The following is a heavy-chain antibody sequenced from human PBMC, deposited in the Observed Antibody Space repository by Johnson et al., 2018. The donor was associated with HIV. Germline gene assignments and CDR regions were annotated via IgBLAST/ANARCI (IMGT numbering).Heavy chain of an antibody. J-gene: IGHJ3*02. V-gene: IGHV3-33*06. CDR1: GFTFSSYG. CDR3: AKDIASGYTNGGTLDI. CDR2: IWYDGSNK. Sequence: QVQLVESGGGVVQPGRSLRLSCAASGFTFSSYGMHWVRQAPGKGLEWVAVIWYDGSNKYYADYVKGRFTISRDNSKNTLYLQMESLRVEDTAVYYCAKDIASGYTNGGTLDIWGQGTMVTVSS. D-gene: IGHD6-19*01.